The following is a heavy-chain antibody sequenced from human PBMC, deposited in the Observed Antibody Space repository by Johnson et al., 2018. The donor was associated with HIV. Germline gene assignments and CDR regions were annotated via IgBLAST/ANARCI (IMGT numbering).Heavy chain of an antibody. D-gene: IGHD4-17*01. V-gene: IGHV3-NL1*01. Sequence: QMQLVESGGGVVQPGRSLRLPCAASGFTSRRYAMHWVRQPPGKGLEWVSGINWNGGSTGYADSVKGRFTISRDNAKNSLYLQMNSLRAEDTAVYYCAKDHDYGDAFDIWGQGTMVTVSS. CDR1: GFTSRRYA. CDR2: INWNGGST. J-gene: IGHJ3*02. CDR3: AKDHDYGDAFDI.